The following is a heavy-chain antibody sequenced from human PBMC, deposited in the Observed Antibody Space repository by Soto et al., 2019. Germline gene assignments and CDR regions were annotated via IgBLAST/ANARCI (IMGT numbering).Heavy chain of an antibody. V-gene: IGHV3-48*01. CDR3: ARAGDIVVVVAATPDYFDY. J-gene: IGHJ4*02. CDR1: GFTFSSYS. Sequence: EVQLVESGGGLVQPGGSLRLSCAASGFTFSSYSMNWVRQAPGKGLEWVSYISSSSSTIYYADSVKGRFTISRDNAKNSLYLQMNSLRAEDTAVYYCARAGDIVVVVAATPDYFDYWGQGTLVTVSS. CDR2: ISSSSSTI. D-gene: IGHD2-15*01.